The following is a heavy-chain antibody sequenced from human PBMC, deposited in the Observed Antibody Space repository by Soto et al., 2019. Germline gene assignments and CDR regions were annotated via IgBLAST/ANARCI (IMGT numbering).Heavy chain of an antibody. CDR2: IYYSGST. Sequence: SETLSLTCTVSGGSISSYYWCWIRQPPGKGQEWIGYIYYSGSTNYNPTPKSRVTISVDTSKNQFSLKLSSVTAEATAVYYCARAGTQWVRPKGWFDPWGQGTLVTVSS. V-gene: IGHV4-59*01. D-gene: IGHD5-12*01. J-gene: IGHJ5*02. CDR3: ARAGTQWVRPKGWFDP. CDR1: GGSISSYY.